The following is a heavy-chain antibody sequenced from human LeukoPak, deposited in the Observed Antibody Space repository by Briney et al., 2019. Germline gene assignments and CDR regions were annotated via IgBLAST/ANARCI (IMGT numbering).Heavy chain of an antibody. J-gene: IGHJ4*02. Sequence: GAPVKVSFKASGYTFTGYYMHWVRQAPGQGLEWMGWINPNSGGTNYAQKFQGRVTMTRDTSISAVYIELSRLRSDDTAVYYCARDGTGVYNLVQYWGQGTLVTVSS. V-gene: IGHV1-2*02. D-gene: IGHD5-24*01. CDR3: ARDGTGVYNLVQY. CDR1: GYTFTGYY. CDR2: INPNSGGT.